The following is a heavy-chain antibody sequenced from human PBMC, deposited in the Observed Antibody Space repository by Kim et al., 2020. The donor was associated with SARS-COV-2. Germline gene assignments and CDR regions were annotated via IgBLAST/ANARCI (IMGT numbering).Heavy chain of an antibody. V-gene: IGHV3-15*01. Sequence: GGSLRLSCAASGFTFSNAWMSWVRQAPGKGLEWVGRIKSKTDGGTTDYAAPVKGRFTISRDDSKNTLYLQMNSLKTEDTAVYYCTTRLHYYDSSGYYSRPWDYWGQGTLVTVSS. CDR3: TTRLHYYDSSGYYSRPWDY. CDR1: GFTFSNAW. D-gene: IGHD3-22*01. CDR2: IKSKTDGGTT. J-gene: IGHJ4*02.